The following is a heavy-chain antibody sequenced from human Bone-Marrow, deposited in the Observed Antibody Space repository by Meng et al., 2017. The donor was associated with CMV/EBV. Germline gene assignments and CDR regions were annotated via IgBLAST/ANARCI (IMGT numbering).Heavy chain of an antibody. D-gene: IGHD6-25*01. CDR3: AERVAAGTIDY. CDR2: IYYSGST. Sequence: SETLSLTCTVSGGSISSSSYYWGWIRQPPGKGLEWIGSIYYSGSTYYNPSLKSRVTISVDTSKNQFSLKLSSVTAGDTAVYYCAERVAAGTIDYWGQGTLVTVSS. J-gene: IGHJ4*02. CDR1: GGSISSSSYY. V-gene: IGHV4-39*07.